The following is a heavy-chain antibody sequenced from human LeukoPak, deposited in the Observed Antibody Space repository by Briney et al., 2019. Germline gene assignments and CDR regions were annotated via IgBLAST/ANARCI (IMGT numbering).Heavy chain of an antibody. Sequence: SETLSLTCTVSNGSMTSDSYYWAWVRQPPGKGLEWIGTIFYSGKTYYSASLKSRVTVSLDTSKKSFSLRLSSVTAADTAVYYCANRGIYGYFNYWGQGTLVTVSS. CDR3: ANRGIYGYFNY. CDR2: IFYSGKT. J-gene: IGHJ4*02. D-gene: IGHD3-10*01. V-gene: IGHV4-39*02. CDR1: NGSMTSDSYY.